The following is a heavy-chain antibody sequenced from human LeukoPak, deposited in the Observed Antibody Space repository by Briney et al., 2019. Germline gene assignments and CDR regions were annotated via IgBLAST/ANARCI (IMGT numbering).Heavy chain of an antibody. Sequence: GGSLRLSCAVSGFTFSNYGMSWVRQAPGKGLEWVSGVSGSGAGTYYADSVKGRFTISRDNSKNTLYLQMDSLRAEDTAVYYCARHTYYYDTSGTTALFDYWGQGTLVTVSS. J-gene: IGHJ4*02. CDR3: ARHTYYYDTSGTTALFDY. CDR2: VSGSGAGT. V-gene: IGHV3-23*01. CDR1: GFTFSNYG. D-gene: IGHD3-22*01.